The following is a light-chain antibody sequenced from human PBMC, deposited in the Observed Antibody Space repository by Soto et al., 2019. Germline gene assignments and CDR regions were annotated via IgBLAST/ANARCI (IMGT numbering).Light chain of an antibody. CDR3: AAWDDSPV. V-gene: IGLV1-47*01. CDR1: SSNIGSNY. J-gene: IGLJ2*01. Sequence: QAVLTQPPSASGTPGQRVTISCSGSSSNIGSNYVYWYQQLPGTAPKLLIYRNNQRPSGVPDRFSGSKSGTSASLAISGLRSEDEADYYCAAWDDSPVFSGGTKLTVL. CDR2: RNN.